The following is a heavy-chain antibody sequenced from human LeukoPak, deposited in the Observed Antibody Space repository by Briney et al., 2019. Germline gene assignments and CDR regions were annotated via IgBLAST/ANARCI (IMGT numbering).Heavy chain of an antibody. Sequence: PGGSLRLSCAASGFTFSSYWMSWVRQAPGKGLEWVANIKPDGREKYYVDSVKGRFTISRDSPKNSLYLQMNSLRAEDTAVYYCASPRGYCSGGSCPYYFDYWGQGTLVTVSS. CDR1: GFTFSSYW. V-gene: IGHV3-7*01. J-gene: IGHJ4*02. CDR3: ASPRGYCSGGSCPYYFDY. D-gene: IGHD2-15*01. CDR2: IKPDGREK.